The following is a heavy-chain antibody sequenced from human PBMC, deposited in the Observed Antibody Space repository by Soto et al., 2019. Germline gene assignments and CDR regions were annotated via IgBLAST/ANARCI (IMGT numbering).Heavy chain of an antibody. CDR2: IIPIFGTA. J-gene: IGHJ6*02. CDR3: ASNGVVTQYYYYGMDV. D-gene: IGHD3-3*01. V-gene: IGHV1-69*06. CDR1: GGTFSSYA. Sequence: SVKVSCKASGGTFSSYAISCVRQAPGQGLEWMGGIIPIFGTANYAQKFQGRVTITADKSTSTAYMELSSLRSEDTAVYYCASNGVVTQYYYYGMDVWGQGTTVTVSS.